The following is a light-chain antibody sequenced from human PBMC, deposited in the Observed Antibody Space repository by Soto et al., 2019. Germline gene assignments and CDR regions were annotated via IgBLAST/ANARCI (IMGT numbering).Light chain of an antibody. V-gene: IGKV1-5*03. Sequence: LQMTQSPSTLSASVGDRVTITCRASQSISSWLAWYQQKPGKAPKLLIYKASSLESGVPSRLSGSGSGTEFTLTIRSLQPDDFATYYCQQYNSYSSFGQGTKVDIK. CDR1: QSISSW. J-gene: IGKJ1*01. CDR3: QQYNSYSS. CDR2: KAS.